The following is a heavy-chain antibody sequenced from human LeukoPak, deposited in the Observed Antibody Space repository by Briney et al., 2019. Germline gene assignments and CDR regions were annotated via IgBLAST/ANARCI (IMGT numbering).Heavy chain of an antibody. D-gene: IGHD6-6*01. Sequence: SETLSLTCAVYGGSFSGYYWSWIRQPPGKGLEWIGEINHSGSTNYNPSLKSRVTISVDTSKNQFSLKLSSVTGADTAVYYCARIRYSSSQYFDYWGQGTLVTVSS. V-gene: IGHV4-34*01. CDR1: GGSFSGYY. J-gene: IGHJ4*02. CDR3: ARIRYSSSQYFDY. CDR2: INHSGST.